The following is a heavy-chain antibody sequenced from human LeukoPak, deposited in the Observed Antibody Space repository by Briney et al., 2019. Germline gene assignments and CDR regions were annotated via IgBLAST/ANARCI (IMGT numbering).Heavy chain of an antibody. D-gene: IGHD6-6*01. CDR2: ISGSGGST. J-gene: IGHJ4*02. Sequence: GGSLRLSCAASGFTFSSYAMSWVRQAPGKGLEWVSGISGSGGSTYYADSVKGRFTISRDNSKNTLYLQMNSLRAEDTAVYYCAKDQKYSSPKSHDYWGQGTLVTVSS. V-gene: IGHV3-23*01. CDR1: GFTFSSYA. CDR3: AKDQKYSSPKSHDY.